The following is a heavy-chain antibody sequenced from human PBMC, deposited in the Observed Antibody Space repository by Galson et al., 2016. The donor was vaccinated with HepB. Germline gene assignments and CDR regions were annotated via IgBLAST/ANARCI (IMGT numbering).Heavy chain of an antibody. CDR1: GGSFSAYY. J-gene: IGHJ4*02. CDR2: INHNGNI. V-gene: IGHV4-34*01. CDR3: ATEVMVRGIVTIDY. D-gene: IGHD3-10*01. Sequence: SETLSLTCAVSGGSFSAYYWTWIRQPPGKGLEWIGEINHNGNINYNPSLKTRVTISVHTSKNQFSLNLPSVTAADADVYYCATEVMVRGIVTIDYWGPGTLVTVSS.